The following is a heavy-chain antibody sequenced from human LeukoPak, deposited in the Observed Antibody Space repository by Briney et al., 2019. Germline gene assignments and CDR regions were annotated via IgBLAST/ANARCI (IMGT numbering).Heavy chain of an antibody. CDR1: GYSISSGYY. D-gene: IGHD5-18*01. CDR2: IYHSGST. V-gene: IGHV4-38-2*02. Sequence: PSETLSLTCTVSGYSISSGYYWGWIRQPPGKGLEWIGSIYHSGSTYYNPSLKSRVTISVDTSKNQFSLKLSSVTAADTAVYYCARWRWLPLWNWFDPWGQGTLVAVSS. J-gene: IGHJ5*02. CDR3: ARWRWLPLWNWFDP.